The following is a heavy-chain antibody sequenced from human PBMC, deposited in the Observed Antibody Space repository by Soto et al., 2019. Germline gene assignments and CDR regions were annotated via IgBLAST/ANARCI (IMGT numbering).Heavy chain of an antibody. CDR1: GFTFSDYY. J-gene: IGHJ4*02. Sequence: QVQLVESGGGLVKPGGSLRLSCAASGFTFSDYYMSWIRQAPGKGLEWVSYISSSGSTIYYADSVKGRFTSSRDNAKNSLHLQRNLLRAEDTAVYYGASSKWLVVGGLLGFDYWGQGTLVTVSS. CDR2: ISSSGSTI. D-gene: IGHD6-19*01. V-gene: IGHV3-11*01. CDR3: ASSKWLVVGGLLGFDY.